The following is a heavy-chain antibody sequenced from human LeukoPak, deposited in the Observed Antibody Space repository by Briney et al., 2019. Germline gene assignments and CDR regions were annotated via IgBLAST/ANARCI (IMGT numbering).Heavy chain of an antibody. Sequence: ASVKVSCKASGYTFTSYDINWVRQAPGQGLEWMGRINPNSGGTNYAQKFQGRVTMTRDTSISTAYMELSRLRSDDTAVYYCARALAEQQLEPGDYWGQGTLVTVSS. V-gene: IGHV1-2*06. CDR3: ARALAEQQLEPGDY. CDR1: GYTFTSYD. J-gene: IGHJ4*02. CDR2: INPNSGGT. D-gene: IGHD6-13*01.